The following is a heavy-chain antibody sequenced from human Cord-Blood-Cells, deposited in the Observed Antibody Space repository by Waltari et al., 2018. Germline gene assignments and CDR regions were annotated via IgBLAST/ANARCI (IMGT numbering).Heavy chain of an antibody. CDR2: IHPRECA. J-gene: IGHJ6*02. V-gene: IGHV4-38-2*01. Sequence: QVQLQESGAGLVKPSETLSLTCAGSGNSISSGYYWGRIRQPPGKGLEWIACIHPRECADDDPFPEVRVTLSVDTSEIQFALKVCSVTAADTAVYYCARKLGIAAPGTLHIDVWGQGTTVTVSS. CDR3: ARKLGIAAPGTLHIDV. D-gene: IGHD6-25*01. CDR1: GNSISSGYY.